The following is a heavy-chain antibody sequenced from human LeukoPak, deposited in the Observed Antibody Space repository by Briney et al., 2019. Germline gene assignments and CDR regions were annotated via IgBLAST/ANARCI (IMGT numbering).Heavy chain of an antibody. CDR1: GFTFSSQN. D-gene: IGHD6-19*01. Sequence: GGSLRLSCAASGFTFSSQNMNWARQAPGQGLEWVAYISTSGDSTKYADSVEGRFTISRDNAENSLYLLMNSLRVEDTAVYYCVKNGWLDYWGQGILVTVSS. J-gene: IGHJ4*02. CDR2: ISTSGDST. CDR3: VKNGWLDY. V-gene: IGHV3-21*06.